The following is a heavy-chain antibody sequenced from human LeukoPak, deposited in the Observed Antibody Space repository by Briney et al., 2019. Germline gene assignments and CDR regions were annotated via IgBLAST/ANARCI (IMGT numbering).Heavy chain of an antibody. V-gene: IGHV4-4*07. CDR1: GGSIRSYY. Sequence: SETLSLTCTVSGGSIRSYYWSWIRQPAGGGLQWIGHIYASGSTTYNPTLKSRVTMSLDTSKTQFSLRLTSVTAADTAVYYCARDSGTTGEVKFDPWGQGTLVTVSS. CDR3: ARDSGTTGEVKFDP. J-gene: IGHJ5*02. CDR2: IYASGST. D-gene: IGHD3-10*01.